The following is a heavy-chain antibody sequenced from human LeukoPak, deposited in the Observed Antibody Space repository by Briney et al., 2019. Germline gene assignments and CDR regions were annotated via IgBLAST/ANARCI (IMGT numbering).Heavy chain of an antibody. CDR3: ARDNGGVSAIKYDYGDYDDSAQGSPDY. V-gene: IGHV3-7*01. Sequence: PGGSLRLSCAASGFTFSSYWMSWVRQAPGKGLEWVANIKQDGSEKYYVDSVKGRFTISRDNAKNSLYLQMNSLRAEDTAVYYCARDNGGVSAIKYDYGDYDDSAQGSPDYWGQGTLVTVSS. J-gene: IGHJ4*02. CDR1: GFTFSSYW. CDR2: IKQDGSEK. D-gene: IGHD4-17*01.